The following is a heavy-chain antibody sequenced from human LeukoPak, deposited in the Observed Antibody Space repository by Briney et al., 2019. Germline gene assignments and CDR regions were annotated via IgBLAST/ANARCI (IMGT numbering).Heavy chain of an antibody. CDR1: GGSLSSYY. CDR2: IYYRGST. D-gene: IGHD4-23*01. J-gene: IGHJ4*02. Sequence: SETLSLTCTVSGGSLSSYYWRWIRQPPGKGLEWSGNIYYRGSTNYNPSLKSRVTMSVDTSKNQFSLKVSSVTAADTAVYYCARDGGGKSRPFDYWGQGTPVTVSS. V-gene: IGHV4-59*01. CDR3: ARDGGGKSRPFDY.